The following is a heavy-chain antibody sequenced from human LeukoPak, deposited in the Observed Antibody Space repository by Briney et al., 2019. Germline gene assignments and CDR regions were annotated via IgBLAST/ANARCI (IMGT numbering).Heavy chain of an antibody. D-gene: IGHD3-10*01. CDR2: INPNSGGT. V-gene: IGHV1-2*02. CDR3: ARASPRDRFLDY. Sequence: AASVKVSCKASGYTFTGYYMHWVRQAPGQGLEWMGWINPNSGGTNYAQKFQGRVTMTRDTSISTVYMELSSLRSEDTAVYYCARASPRDRFLDYWGQGTMVTVSS. J-gene: IGHJ4*02. CDR1: GYTFTGYY.